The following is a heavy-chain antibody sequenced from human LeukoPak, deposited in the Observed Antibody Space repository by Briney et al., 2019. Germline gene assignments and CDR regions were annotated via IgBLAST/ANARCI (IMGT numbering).Heavy chain of an antibody. J-gene: IGHJ4*02. CDR2: IHYIGST. Sequence: SETLSLTCTVSGGSISGFHWSWIRQPPGKGLEWIGYIHYIGSTDYNPSLKSRVTISVDTSKNQFYLKLSSVTAADTAVYYCTRHLDYYGSGSYEYWGQGTLVTVSS. CDR1: GGSISGFH. CDR3: TRHLDYYGSGSYEY. V-gene: IGHV4-59*08. D-gene: IGHD3-10*01.